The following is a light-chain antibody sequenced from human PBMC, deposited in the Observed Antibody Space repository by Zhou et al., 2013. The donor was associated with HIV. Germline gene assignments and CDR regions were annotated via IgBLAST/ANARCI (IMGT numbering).Light chain of an antibody. CDR2: GAS. V-gene: IGKV3-11*01. Sequence: IVLTQSPVTLYVSPGGRATLSCRASESISRNLAWYQHRSGQPPRLLIYGASSRATGVPARFVGSGSGTEFTLTINRLEPEDFAVYYCQQRNSWPITFGQGTRLEIK. CDR3: QQRNSWPIT. J-gene: IGKJ5*01. CDR1: ESISRN.